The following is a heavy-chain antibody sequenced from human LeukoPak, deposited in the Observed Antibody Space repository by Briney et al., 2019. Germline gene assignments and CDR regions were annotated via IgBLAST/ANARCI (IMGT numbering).Heavy chain of an antibody. J-gene: IGHJ4*02. D-gene: IGHD1-1*01. CDR3: VTDGDKWNDFEY. Sequence: PGGSLRLSCAASGLSISNFWMHWVRQAPGKGLKWVAIIDKDGNEIKYVDSVKGRFTLSRDNARNSVYLQMNSLRTEDTALYYCVTDGDKWNDFEYWGQGTLVTVSS. CDR2: IDKDGNEI. CDR1: GLSISNFW. V-gene: IGHV3-7*01.